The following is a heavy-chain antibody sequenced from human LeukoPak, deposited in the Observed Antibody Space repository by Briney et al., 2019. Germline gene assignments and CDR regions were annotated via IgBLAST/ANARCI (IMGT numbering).Heavy chain of an antibody. J-gene: IGHJ4*02. V-gene: IGHV3-30-3*01. CDR2: ISYDGSNK. Sequence: GGSLRLSCAASGSTFSSYAMHWVRQAPGKGLEWVAVISYDGSNKYYADSVKGRFTISRDNSKNTLYLQMNSLRAEDTAVYYCARDFRGYSSSWYSHFDYWGQGTLVTVSS. CDR1: GSTFSSYA. CDR3: ARDFRGYSSSWYSHFDY. D-gene: IGHD6-13*01.